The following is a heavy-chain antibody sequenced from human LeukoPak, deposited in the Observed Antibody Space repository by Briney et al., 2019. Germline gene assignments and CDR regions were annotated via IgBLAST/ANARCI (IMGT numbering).Heavy chain of an antibody. CDR1: GFTLSTYS. J-gene: IGHJ4*02. D-gene: IGHD4-17*01. Sequence: GGSLRLSCAASGFTLSTYSMNWVRQVPGKGLEWVSYISSTSSTIYYADSVKGRFTISRDNSKNTLYLQMNSLRAEDTAVYYCVFNGDYVLDYWGQGTLVTVSS. CDR2: ISSTSSTI. CDR3: VFNGDYVLDY. V-gene: IGHV3-48*01.